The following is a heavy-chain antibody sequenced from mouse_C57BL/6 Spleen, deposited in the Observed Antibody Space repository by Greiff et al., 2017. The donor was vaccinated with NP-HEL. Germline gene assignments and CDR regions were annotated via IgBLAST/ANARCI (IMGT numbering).Heavy chain of an antibody. CDR3: ARREGYGPVGFDY. D-gene: IGHD1-2*01. CDR1: GYTFTSYW. Sequence: QVQLQQPGAELVRPGTSVKLSCKASGYTFTSYWMHWVKQRPGQGLEWIGVIDPSDSYTNYNQKFKGKATLTVDTSSSTAYMQLSSLTSEDSAVYYGARREGYGPVGFDYWGQGTTLTVSS. V-gene: IGHV1-59*01. CDR2: IDPSDSYT. J-gene: IGHJ2*01.